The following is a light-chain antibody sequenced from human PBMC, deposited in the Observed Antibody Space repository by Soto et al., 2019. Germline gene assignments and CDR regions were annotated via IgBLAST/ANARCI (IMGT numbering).Light chain of an antibody. CDR3: SSLAGGTLV. V-gene: IGLV2-8*01. CDR1: STDVGDYKY. CDR2: EVN. J-gene: IGLJ2*01. Sequence: QSALTQPHSASGSPGQSVTISCTGTSTDVGDYKYVFWYQQHPGKAPKLLIYEVNKRPSGVPDRFSGSKSGNTASLTVSGLQAEDEADYYCSSLAGGTLVFGGGTQLTVL.